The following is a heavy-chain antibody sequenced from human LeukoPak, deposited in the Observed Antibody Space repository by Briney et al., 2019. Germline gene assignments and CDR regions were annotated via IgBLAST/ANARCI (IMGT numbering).Heavy chain of an antibody. CDR2: FDPGDGET. J-gene: IGHJ4*02. D-gene: IGHD3-22*01. CDR3: ATDDNYYDSSGYVD. CDR1: GYTLTELS. V-gene: IGHV1-24*01. Sequence: ASVKVSCKVSGYTLTELSMHWVRQAPGKGLEWMGGFDPGDGETIYAQKFQGRVTMTEDTSTDTAYMELSSLRSEDTAVYYCATDDNYYDSSGYVDWGQGTLVTVSS.